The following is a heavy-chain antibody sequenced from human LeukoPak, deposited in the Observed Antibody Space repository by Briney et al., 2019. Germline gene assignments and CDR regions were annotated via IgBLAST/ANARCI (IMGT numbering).Heavy chain of an antibody. J-gene: IGHJ3*02. Sequence: PSETLSLTCTVSGGSISSSSYSWGWIRQPPGKGLEWIGYIYYSGSTYYNPSLKSRVTISVDTSKNQFSLKLSSVTAADTAVYYCARTTTVVTPGAFDIWGQGTMVTVSS. CDR1: GGSISSSSYS. CDR3: ARTTTVVTPGAFDI. D-gene: IGHD4-23*01. CDR2: IYYSGST. V-gene: IGHV4-30-4*08.